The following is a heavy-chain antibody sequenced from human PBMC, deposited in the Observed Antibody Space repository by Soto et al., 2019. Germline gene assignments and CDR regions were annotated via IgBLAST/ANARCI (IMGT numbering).Heavy chain of an antibody. V-gene: IGHV3-33*01. CDR2: IWYDGSNK. CDR1: GFTFSSYG. CDR3: ARAITMVRGVIITNWFDP. D-gene: IGHD3-10*01. Sequence: SLRLSCAASGFTFSSYGMHWVRQAPGKGLEWVAVIWYDGSNKYYADSVKGRFTISRDNSKNTLYLQMNSLRAEDTAVYYCARAITMVRGVIITNWFDPWGQGT. J-gene: IGHJ5*02.